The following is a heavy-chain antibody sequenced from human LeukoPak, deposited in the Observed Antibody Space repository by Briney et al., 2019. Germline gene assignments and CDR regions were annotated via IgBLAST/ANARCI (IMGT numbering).Heavy chain of an antibody. V-gene: IGHV4-39*01. Sequence: PSETLSLTCTVSGGSISSSSYYWGWIRQPPGTGLEWIGSIYYSGSTYYNPSLKSRVTISVDTSKNQFSLKLSSVTAADTAVYYCARQEMEQWLVRGAFDIWGQGTMVTVSS. CDR2: IYYSGST. D-gene: IGHD6-19*01. CDR1: GGSISSSSYY. J-gene: IGHJ3*02. CDR3: ARQEMEQWLVRGAFDI.